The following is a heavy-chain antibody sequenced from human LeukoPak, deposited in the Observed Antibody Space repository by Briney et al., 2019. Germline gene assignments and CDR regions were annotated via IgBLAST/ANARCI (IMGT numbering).Heavy chain of an antibody. J-gene: IGHJ5*02. D-gene: IGHD3-10*01. Sequence: PGGSLRLSCAASGFTFSSYSMNWVRQAPGKGLEWVSSISSSSSYIYYADSVRGRFTISRDNAKNSLYLQMNSLRAEDTAVYYCARDVVVRGVMGNWFDPWGQGTLVTVSA. CDR2: ISSSSSYI. CDR3: ARDVVVRGVMGNWFDP. CDR1: GFTFSSYS. V-gene: IGHV3-21*01.